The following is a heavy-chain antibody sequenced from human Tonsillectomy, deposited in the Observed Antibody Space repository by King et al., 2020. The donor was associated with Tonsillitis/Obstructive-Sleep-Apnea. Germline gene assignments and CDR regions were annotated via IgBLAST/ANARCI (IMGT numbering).Heavy chain of an antibody. CDR2: INWNGGST. CDR3: ARDYEWELLIYMDV. J-gene: IGHJ6*03. D-gene: IGHD1-26*01. Sequence: DVQLVESGGGVVRPGGSLRLSCAASGFIFDDYGMSWVRQAPGKGLEWVSAINWNGGSTGYADSVKGRFTISRDNAKNSLYLQMNSLRAEDTALYYCARDYEWELLIYMDVWGKGTTVTVSS. CDR1: GFIFDDYG. V-gene: IGHV3-20*04.